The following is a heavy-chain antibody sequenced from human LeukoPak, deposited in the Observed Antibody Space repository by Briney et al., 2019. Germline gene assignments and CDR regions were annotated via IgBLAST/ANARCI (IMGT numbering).Heavy chain of an antibody. CDR1: GFTFSTCG. CDR2: ISSDGNDK. CDR3: AKAGRDCSGASCYNYGMDV. J-gene: IGHJ6*02. Sequence: GRSLRLSCAVSGFTFSTCGMHWVRQAPGKGLEWVAVISSDGNDKYYAVSVKGRFTISRDNSKDTLYLQMNSLRAEDTAVYYCAKAGRDCSGASCYNYGMDVWGQGTTVTVSS. D-gene: IGHD2-15*01. V-gene: IGHV3-30*18.